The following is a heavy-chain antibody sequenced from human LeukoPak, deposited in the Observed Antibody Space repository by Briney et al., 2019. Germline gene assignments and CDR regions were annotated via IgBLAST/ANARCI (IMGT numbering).Heavy chain of an antibody. CDR3: ASRGIAARPTSN. J-gene: IGHJ4*02. CDR2: INHSGST. CDR1: GGSFSGYY. D-gene: IGHD6-6*01. V-gene: IGHV4-34*01. Sequence: XETLSLTCAVYGGSFSGYYWSWIRQPPGKGLEWIGEINHSGSTNYNPSLKSRVTISVDTSKNQFSLKLSSVTAADTAVYYCASRGIAARPTSNWGQGTLVTVSS.